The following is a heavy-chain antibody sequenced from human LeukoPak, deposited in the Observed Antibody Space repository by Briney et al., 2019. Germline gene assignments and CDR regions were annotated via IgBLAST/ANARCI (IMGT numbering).Heavy chain of an antibody. V-gene: IGHV4-30-2*01. J-gene: IGHJ4*02. D-gene: IGHD6-13*01. CDR3: ARDSVYSSPDY. CDR1: GGSISSGGYY. Sequence: PSETLSLTCTVSGGSISSGGYYWSWIRQPPGKGLEWIGYIYHSGSTYYNPSLKSRVTISVDRSKNQFSLKLSSVTAADTAVYYCARDSVYSSPDYWGQGTLVTVSS. CDR2: IYHSGST.